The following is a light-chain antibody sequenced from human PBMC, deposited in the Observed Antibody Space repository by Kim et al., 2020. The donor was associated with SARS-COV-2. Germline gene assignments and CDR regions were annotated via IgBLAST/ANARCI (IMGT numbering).Light chain of an antibody. Sequence: ASIGDRVTITCRATQDISDSLAWFQQKPGKAPKSLIRAASNLRSGVSSRFSSSGSGTDFILTINSLQPEDFATYYCQQYKTYPITFGQGTRLEIK. V-gene: IGKV1-16*01. CDR1: QDISDS. J-gene: IGKJ5*01. CDR2: AAS. CDR3: QQYKTYPIT.